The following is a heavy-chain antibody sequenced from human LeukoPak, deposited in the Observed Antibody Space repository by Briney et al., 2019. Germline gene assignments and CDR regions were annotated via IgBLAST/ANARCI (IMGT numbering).Heavy chain of an antibody. CDR2: ISPTGDNI. Sequence: PGGSLRLSCAASGFTFKTFAMSWVRQAPGKGLEWVSAISPTGDNIYYADSVKGRFTISRDNSGNTLYLQMNSLRVEDTAIYYCAKDLRHRTTCNCYGWLDPWGQGTLVTVSS. J-gene: IGHJ5*02. V-gene: IGHV3-23*01. CDR1: GFTFKTFA. CDR3: AKDLRHRTTCNCYGWLDP. D-gene: IGHD2/OR15-2a*01.